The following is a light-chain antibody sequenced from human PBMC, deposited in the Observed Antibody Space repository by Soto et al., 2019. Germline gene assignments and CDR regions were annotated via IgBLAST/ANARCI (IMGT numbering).Light chain of an antibody. CDR3: QLFDNSPPYT. CDR2: ATS. V-gene: IGKV3-20*01. Sequence: EFVLTQSPDTLSLSPGERATLSCRASQSVSARYVAWYQQKPGQAPRLLIYATSSRATGSPDRFSGSGSGTDFSLSISSVEPEDYAVYFCQLFDNSPPYTFGQGTKREIK. CDR1: QSVSARY. J-gene: IGKJ2*01.